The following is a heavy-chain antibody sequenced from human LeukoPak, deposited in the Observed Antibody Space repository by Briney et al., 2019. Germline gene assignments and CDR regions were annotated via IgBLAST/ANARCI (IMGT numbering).Heavy chain of an antibody. CDR2: ISSSSSYI. CDR1: GFTFSSYS. J-gene: IGHJ3*02. CDR3: ALQSPDDFDI. D-gene: IGHD6-19*01. Sequence: GGSLRLSCAASGFTFSSYSLNWVRQAPGKGLKWVSSISSSSSYIYYADSVRGRFTISRDNAKNSLYLQMNSLRAEDTAVYYCALQSPDDFDIWGQGTMVTVSS. V-gene: IGHV3-21*01.